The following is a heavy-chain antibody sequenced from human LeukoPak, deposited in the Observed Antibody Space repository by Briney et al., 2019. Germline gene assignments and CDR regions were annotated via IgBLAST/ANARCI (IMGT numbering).Heavy chain of an antibody. D-gene: IGHD1-14*01. CDR3: ARDPDGYNWFDS. Sequence: SETLSLTWTVSTASITMYYWSWIRPLAKEGLEWIGRVYSIVSPNYNPSLKSPVTMSEDTSKNQFSLKLRSVTAADTAVYYCARDPDGYNWFDSWGQGTQVTVST. J-gene: IGHJ5*01. CDR2: VYSIVSP. V-gene: IGHV4-4*07. CDR1: TASITMYY.